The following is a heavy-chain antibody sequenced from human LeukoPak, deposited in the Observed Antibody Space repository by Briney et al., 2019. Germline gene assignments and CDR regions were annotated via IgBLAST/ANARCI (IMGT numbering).Heavy chain of an antibody. V-gene: IGHV4-38-2*01. CDR2: IYHSGST. D-gene: IGHD6-19*01. CDR3: ARRVAVAGTGAFDI. CDR1: GYSISSGYY. Sequence: PETLSLTCAVSGYSISSGYYWGWIRQPPGKGLEWIGSIYHSGSTYYNPSLKSRVTISVDTSKNQFSLKLSSVTAADTAVYYCARRVAVAGTGAFDIWGQGTMVTVSS. J-gene: IGHJ3*02.